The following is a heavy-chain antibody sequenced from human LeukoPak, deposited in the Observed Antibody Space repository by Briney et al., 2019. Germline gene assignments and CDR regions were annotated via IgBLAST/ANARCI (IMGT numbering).Heavy chain of an antibody. D-gene: IGHD3-3*01. J-gene: IGHJ4*02. Sequence: GGSLRLSCAASGFTFSSYSMNWVRQAPGKGLEWVSSISSSSSYIYYADSVKGRFTISRDNAKNSLYLRMNSLRAEDTAVYYCARENFKVRGRLSYYFDYWGQGTLVTVSS. CDR2: ISSSSSYI. V-gene: IGHV3-21*01. CDR1: GFTFSSYS. CDR3: ARENFKVRGRLSYYFDY.